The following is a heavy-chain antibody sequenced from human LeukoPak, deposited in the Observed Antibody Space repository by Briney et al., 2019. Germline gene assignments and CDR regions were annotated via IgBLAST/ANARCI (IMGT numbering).Heavy chain of an antibody. Sequence: PGGSLRLSCAASGFTFSSYEMNWVRQAPGKGLEWVSVIYIGGSTYYADSVKGRFTISRDNSKNTLFLQMNSLRAEDTAVYYCARGLAGATIGGYWGQGTLVTVSS. V-gene: IGHV3-53*01. CDR1: GFTFSSYE. CDR3: ARGLAGATIGGY. CDR2: IYIGGST. D-gene: IGHD1-26*01. J-gene: IGHJ4*02.